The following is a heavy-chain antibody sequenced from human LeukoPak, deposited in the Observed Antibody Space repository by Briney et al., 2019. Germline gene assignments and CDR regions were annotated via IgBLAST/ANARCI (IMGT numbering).Heavy chain of an antibody. Sequence: SETLSLTCTVSGYSIAHGFFWAWIRQPPGGGLERIGGLYHSGTTYYNTSLKSRISTSVDTSKNQFSLKLRLVTAADTAVYYCARVEVPRDINDWYFDLWGRGTLVTVSS. V-gene: IGHV4-38-2*02. CDR1: GYSIAHGFF. CDR3: ARVEVPRDINDWYFDL. CDR2: LYHSGTT. D-gene: IGHD2-15*01. J-gene: IGHJ2*01.